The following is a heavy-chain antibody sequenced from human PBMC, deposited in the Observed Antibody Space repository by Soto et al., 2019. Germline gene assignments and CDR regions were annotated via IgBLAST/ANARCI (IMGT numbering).Heavy chain of an antibody. CDR3: ASGSTTGRMLAY. D-gene: IGHD1-1*01. J-gene: IGHJ4*02. V-gene: IGHV1-46*03. CDR2: INPSGGST. Sequence: GASVKVSCKASGYTFTSYYMHWVRQAPGQGLEWMGIINPSGGSTSYAQKFQGRVTMTRDTSTSTVYMELSSLRSEDTSVYYCASGSTTGRMLAYWGQGTLVTVSS. CDR1: GYTFTSYY.